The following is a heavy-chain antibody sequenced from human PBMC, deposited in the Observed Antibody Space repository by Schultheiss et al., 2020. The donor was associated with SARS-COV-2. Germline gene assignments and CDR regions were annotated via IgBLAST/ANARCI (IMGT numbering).Heavy chain of an antibody. CDR2: ISSNGGST. Sequence: GGSLRLSCSASGFTFSSYAMHWVRQAPGKGLEYVSAISSNGGSTYYADSVKGRFTISRDNAKNSLYLQMNSLRAEDTAVYYCAKVAQPLPLHFDYWGQGTLVTVSS. V-gene: IGHV3-64*04. D-gene: IGHD2-2*01. CDR3: AKVAQPLPLHFDY. CDR1: GFTFSSYA. J-gene: IGHJ4*02.